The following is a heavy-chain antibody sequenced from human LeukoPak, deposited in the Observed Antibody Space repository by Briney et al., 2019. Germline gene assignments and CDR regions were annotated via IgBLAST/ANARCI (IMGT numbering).Heavy chain of an antibody. CDR1: GGTFSSYA. J-gene: IGHJ4*02. V-gene: IGHV1-18*01. CDR2: ISTYNGNT. Sequence: ASVKVSCKASGGTFSSYAISWVRQAPGQGLERMGWISTYNGNTNYAQKFQGRVTLTTDTSTRTAYMDLRSLRSDDTAVYYCAREDRYYDSSGYYDYWGQGTLVTVSS. CDR3: AREDRYYDSSGYYDY. D-gene: IGHD3-22*01.